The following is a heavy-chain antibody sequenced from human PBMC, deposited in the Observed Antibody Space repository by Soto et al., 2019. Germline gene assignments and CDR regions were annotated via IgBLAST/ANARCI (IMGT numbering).Heavy chain of an antibody. CDR2: ISYDGSNK. V-gene: IGHV3-30*18. J-gene: IGHJ4*02. CDR1: GFTFSSYG. D-gene: IGHD6-19*01. Sequence: PGGSLRLSCAASGFTFSSYGMHWVRQAPGKGLEWVAIISYDGSNKYYADSVKGRFTISRDNSKNTLYLQMNSLRAEDTAVYYCAKDLGSGWSYFDSWGQGTLVTVSS. CDR3: AKDLGSGWSYFDS.